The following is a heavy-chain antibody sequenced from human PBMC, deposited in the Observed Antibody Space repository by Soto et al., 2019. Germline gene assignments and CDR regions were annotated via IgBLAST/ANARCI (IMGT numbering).Heavy chain of an antibody. CDR3: ARHVQQLVPVGYFDY. J-gene: IGHJ4*02. V-gene: IGHV4-39*01. CDR1: GGSISSSSYY. CDR2: IYYSGST. D-gene: IGHD6-6*01. Sequence: SETLSLTCTVSGGSISSSSYYWGWIRQPPGKGLEWIGSIYYSGSTYYNPSLKSRVTISVDTSKNQFSLKLSSVTAADTAVYYCARHVQQLVPVGYFDYWGQGTLVTVSS.